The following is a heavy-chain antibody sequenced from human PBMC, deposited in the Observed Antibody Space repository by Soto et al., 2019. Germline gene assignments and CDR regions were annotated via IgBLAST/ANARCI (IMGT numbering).Heavy chain of an antibody. Sequence: SEPLSLTCTVSDGSISSYYWGWIRQPPGKGLEWIGYIFYTGSTNYNPSLKSRVTITVDTSKNQYTKKLSFVTAADTAVYYCARHYPIGNNWNYFDYWGQGTLVTVSS. CDR2: IFYTGST. V-gene: IGHV4-59*08. J-gene: IGHJ4*02. D-gene: IGHD1-1*01. CDR3: ARHYPIGNNWNYFDY. CDR1: DGSISSYY.